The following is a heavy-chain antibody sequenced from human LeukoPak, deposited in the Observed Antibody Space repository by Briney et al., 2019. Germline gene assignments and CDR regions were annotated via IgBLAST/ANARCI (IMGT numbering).Heavy chain of an antibody. J-gene: IGHJ4*02. CDR3: AKERFDWDFDY. D-gene: IGHD3-9*01. CDR2: ISGSDSST. CDR1: GITGSSNY. V-gene: IGHV3-23*01. Sequence: PGGSLRLSCAASGITGSSNYMSWVRQAPGKGLEWVSAISGSDSSTYYADFVKGRFTISRDNSKNTLYLQMNSLRAEDTAVYYCAKERFDWDFDYWGQGTLVTVSS.